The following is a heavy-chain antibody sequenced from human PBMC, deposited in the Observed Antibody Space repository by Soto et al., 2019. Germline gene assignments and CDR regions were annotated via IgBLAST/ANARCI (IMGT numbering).Heavy chain of an antibody. Sequence: QVQLVQSGGEVKKPGASVKVSCKASGYTFTTSXXSWVRQAPGQGLEWMGWVSGYNGNTKYEEKFHXXXXXXXXXXXXXXXXXXXXXXXXXXXXXXXXXXXXXXXXXXGMDVWGQGTTVIVSS. CDR1: GYTFTTSX. J-gene: IGHJ6*02. CDR2: VSGYNGNT. CDR3: XXXXXXXXXXXGMDV. V-gene: IGHV1-18*01.